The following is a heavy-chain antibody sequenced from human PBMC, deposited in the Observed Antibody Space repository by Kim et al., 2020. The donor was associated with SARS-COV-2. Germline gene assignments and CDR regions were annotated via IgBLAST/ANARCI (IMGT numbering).Heavy chain of an antibody. V-gene: IGHV3-74*01. Sequence: GGSLRLSCAAAGFTFSSNWMHWVRQGPGKGLVWVSRINSDGSSTTYADSVKGRFTISRDNAKNTLYLQMNSLRAEDTAVYYCARGPLGDSRGTFGYWGQGTLVTVSS. CDR1: GFTFSSNW. D-gene: IGHD3-16*01. CDR2: INSDGSST. J-gene: IGHJ4*02. CDR3: ARGPLGDSRGTFGY.